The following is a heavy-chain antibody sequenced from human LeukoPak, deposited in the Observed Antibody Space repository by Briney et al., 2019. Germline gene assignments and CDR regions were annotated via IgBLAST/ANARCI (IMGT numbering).Heavy chain of an antibody. Sequence: GGSLRLSCAASGFTFSSYGMHWVRQAPGKGLEWVAVIWYDGSNKYYADSVKGRFTISRDNSKNTLYLQMNSLRAEDTAVYYCAREPRRAAAGTWFDYWGQGTLATVSS. D-gene: IGHD6-13*01. CDR1: GFTFSSYG. CDR3: AREPRRAAAGTWFDY. CDR2: IWYDGSNK. J-gene: IGHJ4*02. V-gene: IGHV3-33*01.